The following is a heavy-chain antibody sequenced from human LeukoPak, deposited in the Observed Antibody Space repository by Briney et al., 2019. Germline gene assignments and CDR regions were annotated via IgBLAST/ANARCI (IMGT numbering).Heavy chain of an antibody. CDR2: IYYSGST. D-gene: IGHD3-22*01. CDR3: ARYYYDSSGYYRYYYYYMDV. V-gene: IGHV4-59*01. J-gene: IGHJ6*03. CDR1: GGSISSYY. Sequence: SETLSLTCTVSGGSISSYYWSWIRQPPGKGLEWIGYIYYSGSTNYNPSLKSRVTISVDTSKNQFSLKLSSVTAADTAVYYCARYYYDSSGYYRYYYYYMDVWGKGTTVTVSS.